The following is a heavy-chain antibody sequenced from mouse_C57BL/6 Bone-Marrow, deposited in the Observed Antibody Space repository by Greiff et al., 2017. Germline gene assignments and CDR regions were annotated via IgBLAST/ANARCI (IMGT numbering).Heavy chain of an antibody. V-gene: IGHV1-64*01. D-gene: IGHD1-1*01. Sequence: QVQLQQSGAELVKPGASVKLSCKASGYTFTSYWMHWVKQRPGQGLEWIGMIHPNSGSTNYNEKFKSKATLTVDKSSSTAYMQLSSLTSGDSAVYYCARRGSYYGRSPYYIDYWGQGTTLTVSS. CDR3: ARRGSYYGRSPYYIDY. CDR2: IHPNSGST. J-gene: IGHJ2*01. CDR1: GYTFTSYW.